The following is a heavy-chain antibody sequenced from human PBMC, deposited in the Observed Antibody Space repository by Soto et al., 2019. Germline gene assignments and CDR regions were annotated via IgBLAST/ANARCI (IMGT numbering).Heavy chain of an antibody. J-gene: IGHJ6*02. V-gene: IGHV3-23*01. CDR3: AKNITVTTPHCGMDV. D-gene: IGHD4-17*01. CDR2: ISGSGGVT. CDR1: GLTFSSHA. Sequence: EVQLLESGGGLVQPGGSLRLSCAASGLTFSSHAMSWVRQAPGKGLQWVSAISGSGGVTYYADSVKGRFTTSRDNSKNTLYLQMNSLRAEDTAVYYCAKNITVTTPHCGMDVWGQGTTVTVSS.